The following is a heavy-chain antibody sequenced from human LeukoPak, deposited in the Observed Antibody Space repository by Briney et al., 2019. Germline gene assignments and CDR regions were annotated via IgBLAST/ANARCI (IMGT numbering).Heavy chain of an antibody. CDR2: INYSGST. Sequence: KPSETLSLTCAVSGYSISSDYYWGWIRQPPGKGLEWIGKINYSGSTNYNPSLKSRVTISVDMSKNQFSLKLSSVTAADTAVYYCARLIYYDSSGYLDYWGQGSLVTVSS. CDR3: ARLIYYDSSGYLDY. D-gene: IGHD3-22*01. CDR1: GYSISSDYY. J-gene: IGHJ4*02. V-gene: IGHV4-38-2*01.